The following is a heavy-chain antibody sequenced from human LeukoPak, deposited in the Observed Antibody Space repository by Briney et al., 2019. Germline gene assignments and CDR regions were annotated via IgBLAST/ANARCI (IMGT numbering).Heavy chain of an antibody. D-gene: IGHD6-13*01. CDR1: GGSISSSNW. CDR3: ASRLRAAAENYFDY. CDR2: IYHSGST. J-gene: IGHJ4*02. Sequence: SETLSLTCAVSGGSISSSNWWSWVRQPPGKGLEWIGEIYHSGSTNYNPSLKSRVTISVDKSKNQFSLKLSSVTAADTAVYYCASRLRAAAENYFDYWGQGTLVTVSS. V-gene: IGHV4-4*02.